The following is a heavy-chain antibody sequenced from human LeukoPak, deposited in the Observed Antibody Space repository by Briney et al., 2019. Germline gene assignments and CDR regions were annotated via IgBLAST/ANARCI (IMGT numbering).Heavy chain of an antibody. CDR3: TRDSTYSVY. V-gene: IGHV3-53*01. Sequence: TGGSLRLSCAASGFSVSSNYMSWVRQAPGKGLTWVSVIYSSGSTYYADSVKGRFAISRDDSKNTLHLQINSLRAEDTAMYYCTRDSTYSVYWGQGTLVTVSS. CDR1: GFSVSSNY. D-gene: IGHD2-21*01. CDR2: IYSSGST. J-gene: IGHJ4*02.